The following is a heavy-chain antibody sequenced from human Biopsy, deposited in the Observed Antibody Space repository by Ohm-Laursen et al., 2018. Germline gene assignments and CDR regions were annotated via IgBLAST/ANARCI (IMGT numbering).Heavy chain of an antibody. D-gene: IGHD3-3*01. Sequence: SVKVSCKSSGGTFSNYAISWARQAPGEGLEWMGGIIAVSGLVNYAPKFQGRVSITADKSTTTAYMELSNLKSEDTAVYYCATPFQYYDSWGGYPPFDHWGQGTLVTVSS. CDR2: IIAVSGLV. V-gene: IGHV1-69*10. CDR1: GGTFSNYA. CDR3: ATPFQYYDSWGGYPPFDH. J-gene: IGHJ4*02.